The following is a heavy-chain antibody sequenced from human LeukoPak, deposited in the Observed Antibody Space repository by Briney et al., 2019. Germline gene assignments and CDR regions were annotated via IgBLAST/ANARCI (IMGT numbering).Heavy chain of an antibody. J-gene: IGHJ4*02. CDR3: AKARRSGTHYSDLDF. CDR1: GFNFDEYA. V-gene: IGHV3-43*02. Sequence: GGSLRLSCAASGFNFDEYAMYWVRQAQGKSLEWVSLISGDGGTTSYADPVKGRFTISRDNSKNSLSLQMKSLSSEDTALYYCAKARRSGTHYSDLDFWGQGTLVTVGS. D-gene: IGHD1-26*01. CDR2: ISGDGGTT.